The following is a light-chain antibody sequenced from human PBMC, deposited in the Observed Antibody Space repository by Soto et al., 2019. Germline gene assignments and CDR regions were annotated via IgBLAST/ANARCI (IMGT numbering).Light chain of an antibody. CDR2: KVS. CDR3: MQGTHLAT. V-gene: IGKV2-30*01. CDR1: QSLVYSDGNTY. Sequence: DVVMTQSPLSLPVTLGQPASISCRSSQSLVYSDGNTYLNWFQQRPGQSPRRLIYKVSNRDSGVPDRVSGSGSGTDVTLKISRVEAEDVGVYYCMQGTHLATFGQGTKLEIK. J-gene: IGKJ2*01.